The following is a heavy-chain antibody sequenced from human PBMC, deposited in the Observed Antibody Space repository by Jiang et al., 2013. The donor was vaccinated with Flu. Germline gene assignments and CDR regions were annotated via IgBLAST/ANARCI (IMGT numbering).Heavy chain of an antibody. V-gene: IGHV1-8*02. J-gene: IGHJ4*02. CDR2: VNPGTGHT. CDR1: GYTFINYD. Sequence: SGAEVKKPGASVKVSCKASGYTFINYDIGWVRQAAGQGLEWMGWVNPGTGHTGYAPKFQGXVTMTTNTSIGTVYMEVNSLTSDDTAVYYCARGSGTLSWGQGTLVTVS. D-gene: IGHD3-10*01. CDR3: ARGSGTLS.